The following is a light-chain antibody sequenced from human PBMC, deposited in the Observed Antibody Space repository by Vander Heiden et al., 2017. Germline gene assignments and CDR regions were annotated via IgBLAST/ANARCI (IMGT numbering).Light chain of an antibody. V-gene: IGLV3-21*02. CDR2: DDS. Sequence: SSVLTQPPSASAAQGQTARSTCGGNNIGSKSVHWYQQKPGQAPVLVVYDDSDRPSGIPGRFSGSNSGNTATLTISRVEAGDEADYYCQVWDSSSDHLFGGGTKLTVL. CDR1: NIGSKS. CDR3: QVWDSSSDHL. J-gene: IGLJ2*01.